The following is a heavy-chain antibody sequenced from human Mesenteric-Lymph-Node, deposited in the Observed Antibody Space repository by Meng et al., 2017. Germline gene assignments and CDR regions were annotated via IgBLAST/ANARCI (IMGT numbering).Heavy chain of an antibody. J-gene: IGHJ6*02. D-gene: IGHD5-12*01. V-gene: IGHV1-2*02. Sequence: ASVKVSCKASGYTFTGYYMHWVRQAPGQGLEWMGWINPNSGGTNCAQKFQGRVTMTRDTSISTAYMELSRLRSDDTAVYYCARMRLRYYVYYYGMDVWGQGTTVTVSS. CDR2: INPNSGGT. CDR3: ARMRLRYYVYYYGMDV. CDR1: GYTFTGYY.